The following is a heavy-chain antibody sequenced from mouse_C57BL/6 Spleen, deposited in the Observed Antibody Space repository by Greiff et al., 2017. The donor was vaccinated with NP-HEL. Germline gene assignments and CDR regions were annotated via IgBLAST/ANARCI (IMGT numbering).Heavy chain of an antibody. CDR1: GYTFTDYY. J-gene: IGHJ3*01. V-gene: IGHV1-26*01. Sequence: VQLQQSGPELVKPGASVKISCKASGYTFTDYYMNWVKQSHGKSLEWIGDINPNNGGTSYNQKFKGKATLTVDKSSSTAYMELRSLTSEDSAVYYCAVYYDNEGFAYWGQGTLVTVSA. CDR2: INPNNGGT. D-gene: IGHD2-4*01. CDR3: AVYYDNEGFAY.